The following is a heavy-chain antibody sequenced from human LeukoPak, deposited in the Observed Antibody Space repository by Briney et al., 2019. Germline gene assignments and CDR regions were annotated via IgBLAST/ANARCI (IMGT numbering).Heavy chain of an antibody. V-gene: IGHV4-34*01. CDR1: GGSFSDYD. CDR2: INQSGAT. D-gene: IGHD1-1*01. Sequence: PSETLSLTCSVYGGSFSDYDWSWVRQAPGRGLQWIGEINQSGATNCDPSLKSRVTMSIDTSKSQFSLSLRSVTAADTAVHFCARYVPVKTGPTRASFDYWGQGILVSVSS. CDR3: ARYVPVKTGPTRASFDY. J-gene: IGHJ4*02.